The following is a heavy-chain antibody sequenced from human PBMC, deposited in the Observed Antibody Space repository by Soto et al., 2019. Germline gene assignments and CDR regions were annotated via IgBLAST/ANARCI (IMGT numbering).Heavy chain of an antibody. Sequence: QVQLVQSGAEVKKPGSSVKVSCEAPGGSFTSYIFTWVRQAPGQGLEWMGRIIPIQGTANYALKFQDRVTITADKSTNTAYMELRSLRPEDTALYYCAKGLVFVDHAYMDVWGKGTTVTVSS. J-gene: IGHJ6*03. CDR1: GGSFTSYI. CDR3: AKGLVFVDHAYMDV. CDR2: IIPIQGTA. V-gene: IGHV1-69*08. D-gene: IGHD2-21*01.